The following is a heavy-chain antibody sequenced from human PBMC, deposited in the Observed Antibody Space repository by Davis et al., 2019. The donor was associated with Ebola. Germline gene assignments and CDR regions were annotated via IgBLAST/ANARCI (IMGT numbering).Heavy chain of an antibody. J-gene: IGHJ4*02. D-gene: IGHD6-19*01. V-gene: IGHV4-34*12. CDR1: GGSFSGYY. CDR2: VIDSGNS. Sequence: GSLRLSCAVYGGSFSGYYWSWVCQSPGKGLEWIGEVIDSGNSNYNPSLKGRVSVSVDTSKNQFSLRLTSVTAADTAVYYCARTTRGSGWFLDYWGQGTLVTVSS. CDR3: ARTTRGSGWFLDY.